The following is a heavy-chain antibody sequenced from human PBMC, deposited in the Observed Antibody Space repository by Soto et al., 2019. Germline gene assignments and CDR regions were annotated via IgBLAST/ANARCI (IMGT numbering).Heavy chain of an antibody. CDR2: INHGGST. CDR1: GGSFSVFH. V-gene: IGHV4-34*01. Sequence: WETLSLTCAVLGGSFSVFHWSLIRQPPGKGLEWIGEINHGGSTKYNPSLKSRVTISVDTYKNQFSLKLRSVTAADTAVYYCARSRLRSSGIYWDPVPLLTVSP. D-gene: IGHD3-10*01. CDR3: ARSRLRSSGIY. J-gene: IGHJ4*02.